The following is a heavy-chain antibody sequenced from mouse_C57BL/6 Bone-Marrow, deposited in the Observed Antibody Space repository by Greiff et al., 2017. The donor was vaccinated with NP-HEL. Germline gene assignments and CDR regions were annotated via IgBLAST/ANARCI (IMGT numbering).Heavy chain of an antibody. CDR2: IRSGSSTI. V-gene: IGHV5-17*01. Sequence: EVKLVESGGGLVKPGGSLKLSCAASGFTFSDYGMHWVRQAPEKGLEWVAYIRSGSSTIYYAATVKGRFTISRDNAKNTRFLQMTSLRAEDTAMYYCARDGDGYRGGYAMDYWGQGTSVTVSS. CDR3: ARDGDGYRGGYAMDY. D-gene: IGHD2-3*01. CDR1: GFTFSDYG. J-gene: IGHJ4*01.